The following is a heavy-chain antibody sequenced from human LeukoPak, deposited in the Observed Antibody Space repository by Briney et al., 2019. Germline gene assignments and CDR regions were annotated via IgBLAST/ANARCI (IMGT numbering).Heavy chain of an antibody. CDR3: AKEFPTATGGTFGY. J-gene: IGHJ4*02. Sequence: GGSLRLSCAASGFSFSSYAMSWVRQAPGKGLEWVSGISGGGDDTYYADSVKGRFTISRDNSKNTLYLQMNSLRTEDTAIYYCAKEFPTATGGTFGYWGQGTLVTVSS. CDR2: ISGGGDDT. CDR1: GFSFSSYA. V-gene: IGHV3-23*01. D-gene: IGHD3-16*01.